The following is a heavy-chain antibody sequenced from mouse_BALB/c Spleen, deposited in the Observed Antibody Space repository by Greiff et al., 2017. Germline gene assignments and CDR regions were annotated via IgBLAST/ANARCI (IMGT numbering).Heavy chain of an antibody. CDR3: ARDHDGYSLFAY. V-gene: IGHV2-9*02. CDR2: IWAGGST. D-gene: IGHD2-3*01. Sequence: VHLVESGPGLVAPSQSLSLTCTVSGFSLTSYGVHWVRQPPGKGLEWLGVIWAGGSTNYNSALMSRLSISKDNSKSQVFLKMNSLQTDDTAMYYCARDHDGYSLFAYWGQGTLVTVSA. J-gene: IGHJ3*01. CDR1: GFSLTSYG.